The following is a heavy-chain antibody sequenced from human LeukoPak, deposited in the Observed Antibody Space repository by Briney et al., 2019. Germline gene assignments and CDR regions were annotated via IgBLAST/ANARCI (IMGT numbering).Heavy chain of an antibody. D-gene: IGHD3-22*01. V-gene: IGHV1-24*01. J-gene: IGHJ3*02. CDR1: GYTLTELS. CDR3: ATGGYYNSSGYFHDAFDI. CDR2: FDPEDGET. Sequence: ASVKVSCKVSGYTLTELSMHWVRQAPGKGLEWMGGFDPEDGETIYAQKFQGRVTMTEDTSTDTAYMELSSLRSEDTAVYYCATGGYYNSSGYFHDAFDIWGQGTMVTVSS.